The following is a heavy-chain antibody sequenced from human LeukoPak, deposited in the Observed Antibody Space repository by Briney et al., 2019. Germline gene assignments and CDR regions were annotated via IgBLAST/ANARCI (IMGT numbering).Heavy chain of an antibody. D-gene: IGHD3-22*01. J-gene: IGHJ3*02. CDR3: ARERGPYYYDSDFAFDI. CDR1: GGTFSSYA. Sequence: GASVKVSCKASGGTFSSYAISWVRQAPGQGLEWVGRIIPILGIANYAQKFQGRVTITADKSTSTAYMELSSLRSEDTAVYYCARERGPYYYDSDFAFDIWGQGTMVTVSS. CDR2: IIPILGIA. V-gene: IGHV1-69*04.